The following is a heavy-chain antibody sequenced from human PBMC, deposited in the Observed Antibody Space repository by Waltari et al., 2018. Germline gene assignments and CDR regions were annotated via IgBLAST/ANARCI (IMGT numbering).Heavy chain of an antibody. CDR1: GFTFSGFW. D-gene: IGHD2-15*01. CDR2: IQNDWRRT. V-gene: IGHV3-74*01. J-gene: IGHJ4*02. Sequence: EVQLVESGGGLVQPGGSLRLSCTASGFTFSGFWMHWVRRNTGKGLLGVLNIQNDWRRTEYPESVKGRFTISRDNAKDTIDLEMKSLRAEDTCVYFCVRDRWGWYDYLGQGTLVTVSS. CDR3: VRDRWGWYDY.